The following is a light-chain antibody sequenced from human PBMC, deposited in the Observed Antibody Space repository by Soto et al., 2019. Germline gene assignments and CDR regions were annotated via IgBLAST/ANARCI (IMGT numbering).Light chain of an antibody. CDR2: DAS. V-gene: IGKV3-11*01. J-gene: IGKJ4*01. CDR1: QSVSSY. Sequence: EIVLTQSPATLSLSPGERATLSCRASQSVSSYLAWYQQKPGQAPRLLIYDASNRATGIPARFSGSGSGTDFTLTISSLETEDFAVYYCQHYVNWPLTFGGGTKVDIK. CDR3: QHYVNWPLT.